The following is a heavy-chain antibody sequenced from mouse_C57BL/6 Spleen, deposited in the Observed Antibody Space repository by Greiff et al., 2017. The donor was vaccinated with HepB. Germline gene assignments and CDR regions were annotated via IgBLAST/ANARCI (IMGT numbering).Heavy chain of an antibody. CDR3: ARGKPYYFDY. V-gene: IGHV1-69*01. CDR1: GYTFTSYW. Sequence: QVQLKQPGAELVMPGASVKLSCKASGYTFTSYWMHWVKQRPGQGLEWIGEIDPSDSYTNYNQKFKGKSTLTVDKSSSTAYMQLSSLTSEDSAVYYCARGKPYYFDYWGQGTTLTVSS. J-gene: IGHJ2*01. CDR2: IDPSDSYT.